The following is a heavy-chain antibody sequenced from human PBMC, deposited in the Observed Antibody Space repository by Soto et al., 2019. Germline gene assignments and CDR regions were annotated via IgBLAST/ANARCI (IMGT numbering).Heavy chain of an antibody. CDR2: INAGNGNT. D-gene: IGHD3-10*01. CDR3: ARATYYYGSGSYYTSYSYYYGMDV. V-gene: IGHV1-3*01. Sequence: ASVKVSCKASGYTFTSYAMHWVRQAPGQRLEWMGWINAGNGNTKYSQKFQGRVTITRDTSASTAYMELSSLRSEDTAVYYCARATYYYGSGSYYTSYSYYYGMDVWGQGTTVTVSS. J-gene: IGHJ6*02. CDR1: GYTFTSYA.